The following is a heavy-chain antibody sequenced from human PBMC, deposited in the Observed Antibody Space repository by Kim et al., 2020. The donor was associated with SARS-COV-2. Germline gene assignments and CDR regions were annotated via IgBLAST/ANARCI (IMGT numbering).Heavy chain of an antibody. CDR3: ARDYSITMVRGVTDY. V-gene: IGHV1-18*01. Sequence: QKLQGRVTMTTDTSTSTAYMELRSLRSDDTAVYYCARDYSITMVRGVTDYWGQGTLVTVSS. J-gene: IGHJ4*02. D-gene: IGHD3-10*01.